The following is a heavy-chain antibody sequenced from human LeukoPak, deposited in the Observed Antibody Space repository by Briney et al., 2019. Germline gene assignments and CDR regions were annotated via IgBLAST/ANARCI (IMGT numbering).Heavy chain of an antibody. J-gene: IGHJ4*02. CDR3: AKVTVYDILTGPFTGFDY. Sequence: GGSLRLSCAASGFTFSSYAMSWVRQAPGKGLEWVSAISGSGGSTYYADSVKGRFTISRDNSKNTLYLQMNSLRAEDTAVYYCAKVTVYDILTGPFTGFDYWGQGTLVTVSS. CDR2: ISGSGGST. CDR1: GFTFSSYA. D-gene: IGHD3-9*01. V-gene: IGHV3-23*01.